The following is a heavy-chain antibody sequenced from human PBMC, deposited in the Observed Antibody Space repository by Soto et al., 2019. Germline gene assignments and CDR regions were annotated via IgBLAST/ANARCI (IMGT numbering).Heavy chain of an antibody. CDR2: ISYSGVT. CDR3: AKGGESSQWFHP. Sequence: QVQLQESGPGLVKPSQTLSLTCTVSGGSITTTASYWSWIRQHPEKGLEWIGYISYSGVTNYSPSLSSRVSISADTSKNQFSLKMSSLTAADTAVYYCAKGGESSQWFHPWGRGTLVVVSS. CDR1: GGSITTTASY. V-gene: IGHV4-31*03. J-gene: IGHJ5*02.